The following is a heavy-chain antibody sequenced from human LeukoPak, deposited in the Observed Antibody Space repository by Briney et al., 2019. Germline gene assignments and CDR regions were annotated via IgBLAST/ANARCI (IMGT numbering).Heavy chain of an antibody. Sequence: GGSLRLSCAASGFTFSNYAMSWVRQAPGKGLEWVSAFSPSGGGTYYADSVKGRFTISRDNSKNTLYLQMNSLRAEDTAVYYCARGSRFGVVGRDAFDIWGQGTMVTVSS. CDR2: FSPSGGGT. CDR1: GFTFSNYA. V-gene: IGHV3-23*01. D-gene: IGHD3-3*01. J-gene: IGHJ3*02. CDR3: ARGSRFGVVGRDAFDI.